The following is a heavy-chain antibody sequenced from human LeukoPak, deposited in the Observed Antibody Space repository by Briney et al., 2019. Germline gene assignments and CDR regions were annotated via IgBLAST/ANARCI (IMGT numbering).Heavy chain of an antibody. CDR2: INPNNDGT. Sequence: ASVKVSCKASGYTFSAYYMHWVRQAPGQRLEWMGWINPNNDGTNYAQKFYGRVTMTWDTSISTAYMELSSLRSEDTAVYYCARVRPRQYSSSWKRVYYFDYWGQGTLVTVSS. CDR3: ARVRPRQYSSSWKRVYYFDY. J-gene: IGHJ4*02. D-gene: IGHD6-13*01. CDR1: GYTFSAYY. V-gene: IGHV1-2*02.